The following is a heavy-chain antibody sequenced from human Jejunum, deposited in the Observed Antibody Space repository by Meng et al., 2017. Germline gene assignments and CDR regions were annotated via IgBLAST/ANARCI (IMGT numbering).Heavy chain of an antibody. V-gene: IGHV4-4*02. D-gene: IGHD2-2*01. J-gene: IGHJ4*02. CDR3: VRGEFAMLARFDF. CDR1: GGYINKENW. Sequence: QVQLPESGPGLVKPSWILSLTCAVSGGYINKENWWSWVRQSPERGLEWIGEIYHGGNTNYNPSLKRRVTMSVDESTNQMSLKLTSVTAADTAVYYCVRGEFAMLARFDFWGQGILVTVSS. CDR2: IYHGGNT.